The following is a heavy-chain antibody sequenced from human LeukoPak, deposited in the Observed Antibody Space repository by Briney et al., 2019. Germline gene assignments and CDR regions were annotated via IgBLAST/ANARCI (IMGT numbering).Heavy chain of an antibody. J-gene: IGHJ3*02. CDR3: ASLQRYSGSYYGVHAFDI. V-gene: IGHV5-51*01. CDR1: GYSFTSYW. Sequence: NLGESLKISCKGSGYSFTSYWIGWVRQMPGKGLECMGIIYPGDSDTRYSPSFQGQVTISADKSISTAYLQWSSLKASDTAMYYCASLQRYSGSYYGVHAFDIWGQGTMVTVSS. D-gene: IGHD1-26*01. CDR2: IYPGDSDT.